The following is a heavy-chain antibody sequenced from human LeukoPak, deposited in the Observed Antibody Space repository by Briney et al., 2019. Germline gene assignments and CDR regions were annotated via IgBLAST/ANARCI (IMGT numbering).Heavy chain of an antibody. D-gene: IGHD6-13*01. CDR3: ARDWGAGTVDY. Sequence: SGGSLRLSCAASGFTFSSYEMNWVRQAPGKGLEWVSHISSSGSTIYYADSVKGRFTISRDNAKNSLYLQMNSLRAEDTAVYYCARDWGAGTVDYWGQGTLVTVSS. CDR2: ISSSGSTI. V-gene: IGHV3-48*03. J-gene: IGHJ4*02. CDR1: GFTFSSYE.